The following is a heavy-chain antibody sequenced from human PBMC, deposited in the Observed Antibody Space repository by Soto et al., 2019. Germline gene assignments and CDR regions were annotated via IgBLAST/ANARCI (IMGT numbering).Heavy chain of an antibody. J-gene: IGHJ5*02. CDR1: GGTFSSYA. CDR2: IIPIFGTA. V-gene: IGHV1-69*01. CDR3: ARGLVDQYSSSSGWFDP. D-gene: IGHD6-6*01. Sequence: QVQLVQSGAEVKKPGSSVKVSCKASGGTFSSYAISWVRQAPGQGLEWMGGIIPIFGTANYAQKFQGRATITADESTSTAYMELSSLRSEDTAVYYCARGLVDQYSSSSGWFDPWGQGTLVTVSS.